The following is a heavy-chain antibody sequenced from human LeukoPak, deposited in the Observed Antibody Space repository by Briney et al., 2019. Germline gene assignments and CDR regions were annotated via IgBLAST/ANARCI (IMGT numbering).Heavy chain of an antibody. J-gene: IGHJ4*02. V-gene: IGHV3-23*01. CDR3: ARDSSGWSKNY. CDR1: GFSFNTDA. Sequence: GGSLRLSCAASGFSFNTDAMTWVRQAPGKGLQWVSAISGSGGDTYYDDSVKGRFTISRDNSKNMLYLQMNSLRAEDTAVYYCARDSSGWSKNYWNQGSLVTVAS. CDR2: ISGSGGDT. D-gene: IGHD6-19*01.